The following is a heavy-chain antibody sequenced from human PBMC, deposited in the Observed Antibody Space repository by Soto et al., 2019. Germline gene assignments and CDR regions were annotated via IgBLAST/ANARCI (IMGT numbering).Heavy chain of an antibody. CDR1: GVTFTNDI. V-gene: IGHV1-69*02. CDR2: IIPLLDIA. Sequence: SVKVSCKASGVTFTNDIITWVRQAPGQGLEWMGRIIPLLDIANYAQKFQGRVTITADKSTSTAYMELNSLRSEDTAVYYCARGPPMIHWGQGTLVTVSS. D-gene: IGHD3-22*01. CDR3: ARGPPMIH. J-gene: IGHJ4*02.